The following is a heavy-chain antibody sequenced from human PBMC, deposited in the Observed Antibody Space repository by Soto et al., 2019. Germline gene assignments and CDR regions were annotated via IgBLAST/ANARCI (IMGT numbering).Heavy chain of an antibody. CDR1: GYTFTSYG. V-gene: IGHV1-18*01. CDR3: ARAPNIVVVPAATLRANAFDI. CDR2: ISAYNGNT. Sequence: ASVKVSCKASGYTFTSYGISWVRQAPGQGLEWMGWISAYNGNTNYAQKLQGRVTMTTDTSTSTAYMELRSLRSDDTAVYYCARAPNIVVVPAATLRANAFDIWGQGTMVTVSS. D-gene: IGHD2-2*01. J-gene: IGHJ3*02.